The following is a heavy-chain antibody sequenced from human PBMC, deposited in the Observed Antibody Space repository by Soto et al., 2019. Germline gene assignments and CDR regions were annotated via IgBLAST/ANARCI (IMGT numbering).Heavy chain of an antibody. V-gene: IGHV3-21*01. Sequence: GGSLRLSCAASGFTFSRYIMHWVRQAPGQGLEWIATISSTSTNIYYADSVKGRITISRDNPKNSLSLQMDSLRREDTAVYYCTRGIASSSLVTFDVWGQGTMVTVSS. J-gene: IGHJ3*01. CDR2: ISSTSTNI. CDR1: GFTFSRYI. CDR3: TRGIASSSLVTFDV. D-gene: IGHD2-21*01.